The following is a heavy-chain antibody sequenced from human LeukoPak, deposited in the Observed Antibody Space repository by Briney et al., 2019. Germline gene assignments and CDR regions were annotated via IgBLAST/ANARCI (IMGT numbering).Heavy chain of an antibody. Sequence: TSVKVSCKASGFTFTSSAMQWGRQARGQRLEWIGCIVVGSGNTNYAQKFQERVTITRDMSTSTAYMELSSLRSEDTAVYYCAAELRSGRPGYWGQGTLVTVSS. CDR2: IVVGSGNT. CDR3: AAELRSGRPGY. D-gene: IGHD2-15*01. J-gene: IGHJ4*02. V-gene: IGHV1-58*02. CDR1: GFTFTSSA.